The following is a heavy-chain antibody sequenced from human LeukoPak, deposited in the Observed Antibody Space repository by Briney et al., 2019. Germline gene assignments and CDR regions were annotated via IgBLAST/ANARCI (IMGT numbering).Heavy chain of an antibody. CDR1: GFTFSSYA. CDR3: AKDREYSYVYDAFDI. Sequence: GGSLRLSCAASGFTFSSYAMSWVRQAPGKGLEWVSGMSGSGGSTYYADSVKGRFTISRDNSKNTLYLQMNTLRAEDTTVYYCAKDREYSYVYDAFDIWGQGTLVTVSS. V-gene: IGHV3-23*01. J-gene: IGHJ3*02. D-gene: IGHD3-16*01. CDR2: MSGSGGST.